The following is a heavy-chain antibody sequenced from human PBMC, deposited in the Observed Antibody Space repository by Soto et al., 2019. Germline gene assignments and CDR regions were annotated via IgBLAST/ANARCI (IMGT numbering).Heavy chain of an antibody. J-gene: IGHJ4*02. Sequence: EVQLVESGGGLVKPGGSLRLSCAASGFTFSTYSMNWVRQAPGKGLEWVSSISSSSSYIYYADSVKGRFTISRDNAKNSLYLQMNSLRAEDTAVYYCARVAYCGDDCYRPPGYWGQGTLVTVSS. V-gene: IGHV3-21*01. CDR3: ARVAYCGDDCYRPPGY. CDR2: ISSSSSYI. CDR1: GFTFSTYS. D-gene: IGHD2-21*02.